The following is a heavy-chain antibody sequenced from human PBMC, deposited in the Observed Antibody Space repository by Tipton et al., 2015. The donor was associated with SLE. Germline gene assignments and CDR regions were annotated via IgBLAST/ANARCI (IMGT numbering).Heavy chain of an antibody. Sequence: LRLSCVISGDSVSSNSAAWNWIRQSPSRGLEWLGRTYYRSKWYNDYALSLKSRITINPDTSKNQFSLHLNSVTPEDTAVYYCAREGDAFDIWGQGTRVTVSS. J-gene: IGHJ3*02. CDR1: GDSVSSNSAA. CDR2: TYYRSKWYN. CDR3: AREGDAFDI. V-gene: IGHV6-1*01.